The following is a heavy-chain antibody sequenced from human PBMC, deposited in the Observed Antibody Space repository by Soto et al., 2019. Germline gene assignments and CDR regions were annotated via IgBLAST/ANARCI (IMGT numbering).Heavy chain of an antibody. CDR1: GASVSTYC. J-gene: IGHJ5*02. CDR3: ARGWTSGSAAFIWFVP. CDR2: IHYNGGT. V-gene: IGHV4-59*02. Sequence: SETLSVTCSVTGASVSTYCGSWIRQSPVKGLEWIGYIHYNGGTNYTPSLRSRVTISVDTSKNQLSLNLTSLTAADTAVYYCARGWTSGSAAFIWFVPLGPAIMVSSPQ. D-gene: IGHD3-10*01.